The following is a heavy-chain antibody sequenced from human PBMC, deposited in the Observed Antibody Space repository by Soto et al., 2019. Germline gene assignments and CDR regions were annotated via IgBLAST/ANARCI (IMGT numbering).Heavy chain of an antibody. CDR2: IYYSGST. Sequence: PSETLSLTCTVSGGSISSGDYYWSWIRQPPGKGLEWIGYIYYSGSTYYNPSLKSRVTISVDTSKNQFSLKLSSVTAADTAVYYCARAGYCSGGSCSGMDVWGQGTTVTV. D-gene: IGHD2-15*01. J-gene: IGHJ6*02. V-gene: IGHV4-30-4*01. CDR3: ARAGYCSGGSCSGMDV. CDR1: GGSISSGDYY.